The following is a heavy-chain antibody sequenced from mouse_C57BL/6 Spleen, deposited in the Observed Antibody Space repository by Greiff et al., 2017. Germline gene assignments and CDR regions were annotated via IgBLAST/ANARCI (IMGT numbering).Heavy chain of an antibody. V-gene: IGHV1-55*01. D-gene: IGHD1-1*01. CDR3: ARRTTVVSYYFDY. Sequence: QVHVKQPGAELVKPGASVKMSCKASGYTFTSYWITWVKQRPGQGLEWIGDIYPGSGSTNYNEKFKSKATLTVDTSSSTAYMQLSSLTSEDSAVYYCARRTTVVSYYFDYWGQGTTLTVSS. CDR1: GYTFTSYW. CDR2: IYPGSGST. J-gene: IGHJ2*01.